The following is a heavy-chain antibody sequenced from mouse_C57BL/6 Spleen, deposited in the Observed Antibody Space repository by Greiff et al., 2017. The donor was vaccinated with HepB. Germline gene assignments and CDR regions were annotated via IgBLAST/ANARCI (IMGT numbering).Heavy chain of an antibody. Sequence: QVQLQQSGAELVRPGASVTLSCKASGYTFTDYEMHWVKQTPVHGLEWIGAIDPETGGTAYNQKFKGKAILTADKSSSTAYMELRSLTSEDSAVYYCTISRSNWGFAYWGQGTLVTVSA. CDR1: GYTFTDYE. CDR3: TISRSNWGFAY. CDR2: IDPETGGT. J-gene: IGHJ3*01. D-gene: IGHD4-1*01. V-gene: IGHV1-15*01.